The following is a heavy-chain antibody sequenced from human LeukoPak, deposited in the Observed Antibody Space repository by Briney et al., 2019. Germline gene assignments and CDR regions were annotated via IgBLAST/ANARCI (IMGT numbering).Heavy chain of an antibody. V-gene: IGHV4-59*01. J-gene: IGHJ4*02. CDR1: GGSISSYY. D-gene: IGHD1-26*01. CDR3: AKDVGATPGYFDY. CDR2: MYYSGST. Sequence: SETLSLTCTVSGGSISSYYWSWIRQPPGKGLEWIGYMYYSGSTNYNPSTNYNPSLKSRVTISVDTSKNQFSLKLSSVTAADTAVYYCAKDVGATPGYFDYWGQGTLVTVSS.